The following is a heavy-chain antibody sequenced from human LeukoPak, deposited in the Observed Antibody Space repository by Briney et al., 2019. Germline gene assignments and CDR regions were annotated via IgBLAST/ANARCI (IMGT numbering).Heavy chain of an antibody. Sequence: GGSLRLSCAASRFTFSSYGMHWVRQAPGKGLEWVAFIRYDGSNKYYADSVKGRFTISRDNAKNSLYLQMNSLRAEDTAVYYCARVGLAYCGGDRYSSWFDPWGQGTLVTVSS. J-gene: IGHJ5*02. CDR3: ARVGLAYCGGDRYSSWFDP. CDR2: IRYDGSNK. V-gene: IGHV3-30*02. CDR1: RFTFSSYG. D-gene: IGHD2-21*02.